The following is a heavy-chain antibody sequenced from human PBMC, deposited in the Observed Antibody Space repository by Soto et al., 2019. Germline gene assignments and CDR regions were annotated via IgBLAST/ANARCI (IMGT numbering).Heavy chain of an antibody. D-gene: IGHD2-15*01. V-gene: IGHV1-69*06. CDR3: ARDLGGCSAGSCRYNWLDS. Sequence: QVQLVQSGAEVKKPGSSVKVSCKASGDTFTNYAISWVRQAPGQGLEWMGGIIPFYGTAHYAQKFQDRVTIIADTSTSTADMELSSLRPEDTAVYYCARDLGGCSAGSCRYNWLDSWGQGTLATFSS. J-gene: IGHJ5*01. CDR1: GDTFTNYA. CDR2: IIPFYGTA.